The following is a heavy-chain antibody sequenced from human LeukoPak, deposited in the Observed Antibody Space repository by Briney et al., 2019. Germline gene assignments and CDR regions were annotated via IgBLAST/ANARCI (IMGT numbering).Heavy chain of an antibody. CDR1: GGTFSSYA. Sequence: SVKVSCKASGGTFSSYAISWVRQAPGQGLEWMGRIIPIFGTANYAQKFQGRVTITTDESTSTAYMELSSLRSADTAVYYCARDSFYYNSSDYYNYWGQGTLVTVSS. V-gene: IGHV1-69*05. CDR3: ARDSFYYNSSDYYNY. CDR2: IIPIFGTA. D-gene: IGHD3-22*01. J-gene: IGHJ4*02.